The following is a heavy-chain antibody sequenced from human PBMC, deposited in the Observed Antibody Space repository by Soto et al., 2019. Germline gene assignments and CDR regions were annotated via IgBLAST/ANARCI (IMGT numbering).Heavy chain of an antibody. CDR3: ARMGDVPYYCYGMDV. V-gene: IGHV1-18*01. CDR1: GYTFSRSG. CDR2: INGYNGNT. D-gene: IGHD3-16*01. Sequence: QVQLVQSGAEVKKPGASVKVSCKASGYTFSRSGISWVRQAPGQGREWMGWINGYNGNTNYTQKMQGRITMTTDTPTSTAYMELRSLRSDGTAVYYCARMGDVPYYCYGMDVWGQGTTVIVSS. J-gene: IGHJ6*02.